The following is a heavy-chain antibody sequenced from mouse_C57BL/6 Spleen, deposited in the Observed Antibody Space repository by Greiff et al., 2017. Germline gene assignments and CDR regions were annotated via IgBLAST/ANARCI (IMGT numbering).Heavy chain of an antibody. CDR2: INPNNGGT. V-gene: IGHV1-22*01. CDR3: ALTGTEYYFDY. CDR1: GYTFTDYN. Sequence: VQLQQSGPELVKPGASVKMSCKASGYTFTDYNMHWVKQSHGKSLEWIGYINPNNGGTSYNQKFKCKATLTVNKSSSTAYMELRSLTSEDSAVYYCALTGTEYYFDYWGQGTTLTVSS. J-gene: IGHJ2*01. D-gene: IGHD4-1*01.